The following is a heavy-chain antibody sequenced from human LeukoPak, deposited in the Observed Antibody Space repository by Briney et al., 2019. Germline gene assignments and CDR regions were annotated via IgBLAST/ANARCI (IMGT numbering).Heavy chain of an antibody. J-gene: IGHJ6*02. CDR2: INAGNGNT. V-gene: IGHV1-3*01. CDR3: ARDPAGASAYYYYYGMDV. CDR1: GFTFTSYA. D-gene: IGHD1-26*01. Sequence: GGSLRLSCAASGFTFTSYAMHWVRQAPGQRLEWMGWINAGNGNTKYSQKFQGRVTITRDTSASTAYMELSSLRSEDTAVYYCARDPAGASAYYYYYGMDVSGQGTTVTVSS.